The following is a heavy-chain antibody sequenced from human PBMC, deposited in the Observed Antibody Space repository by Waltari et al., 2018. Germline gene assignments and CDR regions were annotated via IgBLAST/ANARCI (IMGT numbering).Heavy chain of an antibody. CDR3: ARDSTRRFDY. CDR2: INEDGSEK. V-gene: IGHV3-7*01. J-gene: IGHJ4*02. CDR1: GFSFSSYW. Sequence: EVQLVESGGGLVQPGGSLRLSCAASGFSFSSYWMTWVRQGPGKGLGWVASINEDGSEKQYVDSVKGRFTISRDNAKNSLYLQMNSLRADDTAVYYCARDSTRRFDYWGQGTLVTVSS. D-gene: IGHD6-6*01.